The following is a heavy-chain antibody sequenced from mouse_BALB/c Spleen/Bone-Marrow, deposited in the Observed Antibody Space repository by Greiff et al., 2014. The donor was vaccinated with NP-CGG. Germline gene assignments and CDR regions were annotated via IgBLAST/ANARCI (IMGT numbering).Heavy chain of an antibody. J-gene: IGHJ4*01. CDR3: GRVSYFTTVGAMDY. CDR2: INPYNGDT. D-gene: IGHD1-1*01. V-gene: IGHV1-37*01. CDR1: GYSFTGYF. Sequence: EVQRVESGPELVKPGALVKISCKASGYSFTGYFMNWVKQSHGKSLEWIGRINPYNGDTFYNQKFKGKATLTVDKSSSTAHMELLSLTSEDSAVYYCGRVSYFTTVGAMDYWGQGTSVTVSS.